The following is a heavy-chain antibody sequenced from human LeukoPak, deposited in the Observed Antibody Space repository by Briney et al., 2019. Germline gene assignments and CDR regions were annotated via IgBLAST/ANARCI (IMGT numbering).Heavy chain of an antibody. CDR3: AKNSRDIVVVPAAISYYYYYGMDV. Sequence: GGSLRLSCAASGFTFSSYAMSWVRQAPGKGLEWVSAISGSGGSTYYADSVKGRFTISRDNSKNTLYLQMNSLRAEDTAVYYCAKNSRDIVVVPAAISYYYYYGMDVWGQGTTVTVSS. CDR2: ISGSGGST. J-gene: IGHJ6*02. V-gene: IGHV3-23*01. CDR1: GFTFSSYA. D-gene: IGHD2-2*02.